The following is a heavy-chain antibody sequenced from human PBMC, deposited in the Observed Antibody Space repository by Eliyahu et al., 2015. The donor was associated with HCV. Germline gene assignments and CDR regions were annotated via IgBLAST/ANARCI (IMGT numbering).Heavy chain of an antibody. CDR1: GXTFSTAW. Sequence: EVQLVESGGGLVKPGGSLXLSCAASGXTFSTAWMSWVRQAPGKGLGWIGRIKSKXDGGTTDYAAPVKGRFTISRDDSKSTLYLQMNSLKTEDTAVYYCTTGAPGGFDYYLDVWGQGTTVTVSS. J-gene: IGHJ6*03. CDR2: IKSKXDGGTT. V-gene: IGHV3-15*01. D-gene: IGHD3-10*01. CDR3: TTGAPGGFDYYLDV.